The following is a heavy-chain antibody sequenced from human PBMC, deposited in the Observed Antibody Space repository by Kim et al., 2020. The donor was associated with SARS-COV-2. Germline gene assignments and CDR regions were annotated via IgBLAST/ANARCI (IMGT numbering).Heavy chain of an antibody. V-gene: IGHV3-7*01. J-gene: IGHJ4*02. CDR3: ARVVPAAFVDY. CDR2: K. Sequence: KYYVDSVKGRFTISRDNAKNSLYLQMNSLRAEDTAVYYCARVVPAAFVDYWGQGTLVTVSS. D-gene: IGHD2-2*01.